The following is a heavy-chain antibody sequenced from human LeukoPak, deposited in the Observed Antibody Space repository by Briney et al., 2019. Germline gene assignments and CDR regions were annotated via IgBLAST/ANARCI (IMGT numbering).Heavy chain of an antibody. Sequence: PGGSLRLSCVASGFTFTNYGMGWVRQAPGKGLEWVSAISGTGGRTYYADSAKGRLTISKDDSKNTLYLQMNSLRAEDTAVYYCAKSFLTGYFLFDSWGQGTLVTVSS. CDR1: GFTFTNYG. J-gene: IGHJ4*02. CDR2: ISGTGGRT. V-gene: IGHV3-23*01. CDR3: AKSFLTGYFLFDS. D-gene: IGHD3-9*01.